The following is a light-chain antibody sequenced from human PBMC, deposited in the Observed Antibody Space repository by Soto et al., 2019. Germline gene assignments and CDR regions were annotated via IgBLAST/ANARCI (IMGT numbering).Light chain of an antibody. CDR1: QTVSSNY. J-gene: IGKJ2*01. V-gene: IGKV3-20*01. CDR3: QQFGSSPPYT. Sequence: EIVLTQSPGTLSLSPGERATLSCRASQTVSSNYLVWYQQKPGQAPRLLIYGASSRVTGIPDRFSGSGSGTDFTLTISRLEPEDFAVYFCQQFGSSPPYTFGQGTKVEIK. CDR2: GAS.